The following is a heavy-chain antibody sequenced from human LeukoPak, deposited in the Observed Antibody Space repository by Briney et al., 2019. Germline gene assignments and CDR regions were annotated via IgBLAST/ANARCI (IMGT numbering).Heavy chain of an antibody. CDR3: ARVKSYRSGGLDAFDI. CDR1: GFTFSRYD. Sequence: PGGALRLSCAASGFTFSRYDMHWVRQATGKGLEWVSAIDTSGDTYYPGSVKGRYNISRENAKNSVYLQMNSLRAGDTAVYYCARVKSYRSGGLDAFDIWGQGTMVTVSS. J-gene: IGHJ3*02. V-gene: IGHV3-13*01. D-gene: IGHD6-19*01. CDR2: IDTSGDT.